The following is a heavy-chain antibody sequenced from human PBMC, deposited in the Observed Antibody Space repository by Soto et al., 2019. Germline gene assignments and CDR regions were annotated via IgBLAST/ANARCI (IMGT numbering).Heavy chain of an antibody. D-gene: IGHD2-2*02. CDR1: VGTFSSYT. CDR3: AMEYCSSTSCYRDY. V-gene: IGHV1-69*02. Sequence: QVQLVQSGAEVKKPGSSGKVSCKASVGTFSSYTISWVRQAPGQGLEWMGRIIPILGIANYAQKFQGRVTITANKSTSRAYMELSSLRSEDTAVYYCAMEYCSSTSCYRDYWGQGTLVTVSS. J-gene: IGHJ4*02. CDR2: IIPILGIA.